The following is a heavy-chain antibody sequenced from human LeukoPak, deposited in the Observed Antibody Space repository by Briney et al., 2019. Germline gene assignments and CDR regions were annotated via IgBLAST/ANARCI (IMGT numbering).Heavy chain of an antibody. CDR2: ISSSSSYI. CDR1: GFTFSSYS. D-gene: IGHD3-22*01. CDR3: ARDGYDSSGYYYYYYYYGMDV. Sequence: GGSLRLSCAASGFTFSSYSMNWVRQAPGKGLEWVSSISSSSSYIYYADSVKGRFTISRDNAKNSLYLQMNSLRAEDTAVYYCARDGYDSSGYYYYYYYYGMDVWGQGTTVTVSS. J-gene: IGHJ6*02. V-gene: IGHV3-21*01.